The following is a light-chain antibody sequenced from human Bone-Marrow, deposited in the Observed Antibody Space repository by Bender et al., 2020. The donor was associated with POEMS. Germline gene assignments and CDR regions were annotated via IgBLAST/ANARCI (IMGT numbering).Light chain of an antibody. CDR1: SSDISAYDC. J-gene: IGLJ2*01. Sequence: QSALTQPPSASGSPGQSVTISCTGLSSDISAYDCVSWYHQHPGKAPRLMIYEVTKRPSGVPDRFSASRSGNTASLTVSGLQAADEGDYYCTSYTSSGTLDVVFGGGTKLTVL. CDR2: EVT. CDR3: TSYTSSGTLDVV. V-gene: IGLV2-8*01.